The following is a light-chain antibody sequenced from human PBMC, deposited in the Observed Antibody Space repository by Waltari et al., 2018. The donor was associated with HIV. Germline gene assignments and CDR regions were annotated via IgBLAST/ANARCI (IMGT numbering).Light chain of an antibody. V-gene: IGLV3-1*01. Sequence: SYDLTQPPSVSVSPGQTASITCSGDSLGNRFVSWYQQRPGQSPMLVIYQDSKRPSGIPERFSGSNSGHTATLTISETQALDEAAYYCQAWDTSAHVFGTGTEVTVL. CDR2: QDS. J-gene: IGLJ1*01. CDR3: QAWDTSAHV. CDR1: SLGNRF.